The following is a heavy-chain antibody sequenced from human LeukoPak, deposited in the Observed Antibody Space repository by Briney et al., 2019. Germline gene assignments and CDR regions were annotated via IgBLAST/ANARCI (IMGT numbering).Heavy chain of an antibody. Sequence: SSETLSLTCTVFGGSISSSSYYWGWIRQPPGKGLEWIGSIYYSGSTYYNPSLKSRVTISVDTSKNQFSLKLSSVTAADTAVYYCVIVVVPAAVDAFDIWGQGTMVTVSS. V-gene: IGHV4-39*01. CDR2: IYYSGST. CDR1: GGSISSSSYY. J-gene: IGHJ3*02. D-gene: IGHD2-2*01. CDR3: VIVVVPAAVDAFDI.